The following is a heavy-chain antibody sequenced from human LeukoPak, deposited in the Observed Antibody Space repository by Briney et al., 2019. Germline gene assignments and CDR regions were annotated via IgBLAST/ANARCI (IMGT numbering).Heavy chain of an antibody. V-gene: IGHV4-59*12. J-gene: IGHJ4*02. Sequence: SETLSLTCTVSDDSITMYYWTWIRQPPGKGLEWIGYVDHTGSTKFNPSLNGRVSISRDTSKNLFSLRLRSVTAADTAVYYCARAAGRDTTSGLDFDYWGQGILVTVSS. D-gene: IGHD1-26*01. CDR3: ARAAGRDTTSGLDFDY. CDR1: DDSITMYY. CDR2: VDHTGST.